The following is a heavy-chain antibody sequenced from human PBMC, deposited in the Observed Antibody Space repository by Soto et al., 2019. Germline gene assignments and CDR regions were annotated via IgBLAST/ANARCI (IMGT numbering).Heavy chain of an antibody. Sequence: PWGSLRLSCVASGFTFSRYWMHWVRQAPGKGLVWVSRINTDESTLSYADSVEGRFTISRDNAKNTLYLQMDSLRAEDTAVYYCARPFYDLDSRPPFDHWGQGTLVPVSS. D-gene: IGHD3-22*01. CDR1: GFTFSRYW. V-gene: IGHV3-74*01. CDR2: INTDESTL. CDR3: ARPFYDLDSRPPFDH. J-gene: IGHJ4*02.